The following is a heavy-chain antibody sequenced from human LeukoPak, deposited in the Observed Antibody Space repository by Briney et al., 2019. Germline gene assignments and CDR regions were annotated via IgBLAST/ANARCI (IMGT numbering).Heavy chain of an antibody. Sequence: ASVKVSCKASGGTFSNYAINWVRLAPGQGLEWMGGIIPIFGTAHYSQKFQGRVTITAVDSMNTAYMELSSLRSDDTAVYYCARGWLAETTVVTPYNYWGQGTLVTVSS. V-gene: IGHV1-69*01. CDR1: GGTFSNYA. D-gene: IGHD4-23*01. CDR2: IIPIFGTA. CDR3: ARGWLAETTVVTPYNY. J-gene: IGHJ4*02.